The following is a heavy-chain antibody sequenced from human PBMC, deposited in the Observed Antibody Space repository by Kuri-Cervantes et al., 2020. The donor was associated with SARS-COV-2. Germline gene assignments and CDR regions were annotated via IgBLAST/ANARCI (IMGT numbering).Heavy chain of an antibody. D-gene: IGHD2-2*02. CDR3: ARGGDCSSTSCYISRLFDY. J-gene: IGHJ4*02. CDR1: GYTFTGYY. Sequence: SVKVSCKASGYTFTGYYMHWVRQTPGQGLEWMGGIIPIFGTANYAQKFQGRVTITTDESTSTAYVELSSLRSEDTAVYYCARGGDCSSTSCYISRLFDYWGQGTLVTVSS. V-gene: IGHV1-69*05. CDR2: IIPIFGTA.